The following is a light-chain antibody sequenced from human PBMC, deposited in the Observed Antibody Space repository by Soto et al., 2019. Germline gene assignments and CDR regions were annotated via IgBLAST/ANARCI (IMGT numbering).Light chain of an antibody. CDR3: SSYTSSSTIVV. Sequence: QSVLTQPASVSGSPGQSITISCTGTISDVGGYNYVSWYQQHPGKAPKLIIYEVSNRPSGVSNRFSGSKSGNTASLTISGLQAEDESDYYCSSYTSSSTIVVFGGGTKVTVL. CDR2: EVS. V-gene: IGLV2-14*01. CDR1: ISDVGGYNY. J-gene: IGLJ2*01.